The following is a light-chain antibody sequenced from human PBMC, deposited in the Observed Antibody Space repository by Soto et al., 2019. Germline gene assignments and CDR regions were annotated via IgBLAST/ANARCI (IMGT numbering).Light chain of an antibody. CDR1: QSVSSSY. Sequence: EILLTQSPGTLSLSPGERATLSCRASQSVSSSYLAWYQQKPGQAPRLLIYGASSRATGIPDRFSGSGSGTDFTLTISRLEPEDFAVYYCQQYGSLPITFGQGTRLEI. J-gene: IGKJ5*01. CDR3: QQYGSLPIT. CDR2: GAS. V-gene: IGKV3-20*01.